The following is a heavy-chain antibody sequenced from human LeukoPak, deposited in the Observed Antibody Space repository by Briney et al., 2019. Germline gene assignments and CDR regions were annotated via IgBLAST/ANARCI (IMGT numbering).Heavy chain of an antibody. CDR2: VYYTGST. CDR3: ARDRSGGYGEFDL. J-gene: IGHJ4*02. D-gene: IGHD3-3*01. CDR1: GGSISNSDYY. Sequence: SETLSLTCTVSGGSISNSDYYWGWIRQPPGKGLEWIGNVYYTGSTYYNPSLKTRVIISVDTSENQLSLKVTSVTAADTAVYYCARDRSGGYGEFDLWGQGTLVTVSS. V-gene: IGHV4-39*07.